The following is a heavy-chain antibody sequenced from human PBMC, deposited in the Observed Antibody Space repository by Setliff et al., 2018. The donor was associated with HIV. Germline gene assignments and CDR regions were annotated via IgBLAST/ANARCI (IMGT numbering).Heavy chain of an antibody. CDR3: AKGRGVYCISSSCYSPVDAFDI. Sequence: GASVKVSCKASGYTFSTYGISWVRQAPGQGLEWMGWISAYNGNTNYAQKLQGRVTVTTDTSTGTAYMELGGLRSDGTAVYYCAKGRGVYCISSSCYSPVDAFDIWGQGTMVTVSS. D-gene: IGHD2-2*01. J-gene: IGHJ3*02. CDR2: ISAYNGNT. V-gene: IGHV1-18*01. CDR1: GYTFSTYG.